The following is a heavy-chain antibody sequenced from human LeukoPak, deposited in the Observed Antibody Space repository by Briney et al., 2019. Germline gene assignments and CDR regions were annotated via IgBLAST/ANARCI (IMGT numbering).Heavy chain of an antibody. CDR3: ARGSRSYYYYYMDV. CDR2: ISSSSSTI. CDR1: GFTFSSYS. V-gene: IGHV3-48*01. J-gene: IGHJ6*03. Sequence: PGGSLRLSCAASGFTFSSYSMNWVRQAPGKGLEWVSYISSSSSTIYYADSVKGRFTISRDNAKNSLYLQMNSLRAEDTAVYYCARGSRSYYYYYMDVWGKGTTVTVSS. D-gene: IGHD1-26*01.